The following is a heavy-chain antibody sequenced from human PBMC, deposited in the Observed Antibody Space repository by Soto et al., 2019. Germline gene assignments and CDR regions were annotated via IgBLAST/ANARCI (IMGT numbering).Heavy chain of an antibody. D-gene: IGHD3-10*01. CDR1: GGSLSGYY. CDR3: ARGRRAHLSTVRAGWIDP. V-gene: IGHV4-34*02. J-gene: IGHJ5*02. Sequence: QVQLQQWCAGLLKPSETLSLTCVVNGGSLSGYYWTWIRQPPGKGLAWIAEMNHSGSTNYNPSLKSPVTISLATSKIQFSLRLNSVTAADTAVFFCARGRRAHLSTVRAGWIDPWGQGTLVTVSS. CDR2: MNHSGST.